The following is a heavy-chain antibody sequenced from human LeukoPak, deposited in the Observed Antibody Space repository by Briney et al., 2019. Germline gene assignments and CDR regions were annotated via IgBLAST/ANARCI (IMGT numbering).Heavy chain of an antibody. J-gene: IGHJ4*02. CDR1: GFTFSDHY. CDR3: AKGRSSWSAFDY. Sequence: GGSLRLSCAASGFTFSDHYMDWVRQAPGKGLEWVSTMTGSGGSTYYADSVKDRFTISRDNSKNTLYLQMNSLRAEDTAVYYCAKGRSSWSAFDYWGQGTLVTVSS. V-gene: IGHV3-23*01. CDR2: MTGSGGST. D-gene: IGHD6-13*01.